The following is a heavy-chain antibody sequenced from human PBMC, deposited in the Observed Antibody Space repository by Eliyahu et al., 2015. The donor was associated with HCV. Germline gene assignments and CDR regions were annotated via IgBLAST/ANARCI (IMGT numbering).Heavy chain of an antibody. CDR1: GLRFREYW. CDR2: IKSESDRGTT. V-gene: IGHV3-15*01. CDR3: TTDSPFYGDAHFDY. D-gene: IGHD2-21*02. Sequence: EVQLVESGGGLVKPGGSLRLSCEXSGLRFREYWMTWVRQAPRKGLEXVGRIKSESDRGTTEYAGLVKDRFIISRDDSKNTLYLQMNNLKTEDTALYYCTTDSPFYGDAHFDYWGHGTLVTVSS. J-gene: IGHJ4*01.